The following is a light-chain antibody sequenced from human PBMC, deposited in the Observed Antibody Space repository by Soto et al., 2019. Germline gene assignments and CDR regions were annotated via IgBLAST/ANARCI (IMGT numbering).Light chain of an antibody. Sequence: QSALTQPRSVSGSPGQSVTISCTGTSSDVGDYNYVSWYQQHPGKAPKVMIYDVSRRPSGVPDRFSGSKSGNTASLTISGLQAEDEADYYCCSYAGSYTFWVFGGGTKVTV. CDR3: CSYAGSYTFWV. CDR1: SSDVGDYNY. V-gene: IGLV2-11*01. J-gene: IGLJ3*02. CDR2: DVS.